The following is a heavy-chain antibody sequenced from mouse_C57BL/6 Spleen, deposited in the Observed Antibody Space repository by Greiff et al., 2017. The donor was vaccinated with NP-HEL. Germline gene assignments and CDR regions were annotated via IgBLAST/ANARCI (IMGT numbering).Heavy chain of an antibody. CDR3: ARPGLRYAMDY. V-gene: IGHV5-17*01. J-gene: IGHJ4*01. CDR2: ISSGSSTI. Sequence: EVQGVESGGGLVKPGGSLKLSCAASGFTFSDYGMHWVRQAPEKGLEWVAYISSGSSTINYADTVKGRFTISIDNAKNTLFLQMNSLRSEDKDMYYCARPGLRYAMDYWGQGTSVTVSS. D-gene: IGHD3-1*01. CDR1: GFTFSDYG.